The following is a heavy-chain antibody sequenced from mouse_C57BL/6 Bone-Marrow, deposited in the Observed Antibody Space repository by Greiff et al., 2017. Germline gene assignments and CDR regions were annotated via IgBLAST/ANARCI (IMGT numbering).Heavy chain of an antibody. Sequence: QVQLQQSGAELARPGASVKMSCKASGYTFTSYTMHWVKQRPGQGLEWVGYINPSSGYTKYNQKFKDKATLTADKSSSTAYLQLSSLTSEDSAVYYCARSPFYDGNFYAMDYWGQGTSVTVSS. J-gene: IGHJ4*01. V-gene: IGHV1-4*01. CDR2: INPSSGYT. D-gene: IGHD2-1*01. CDR1: GYTFTSYT. CDR3: ARSPFYDGNFYAMDY.